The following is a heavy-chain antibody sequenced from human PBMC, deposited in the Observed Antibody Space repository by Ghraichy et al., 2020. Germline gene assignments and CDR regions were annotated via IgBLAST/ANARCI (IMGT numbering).Heavy chain of an antibody. CDR3: AKDLHPTYYYYYGMDV. V-gene: IGHV3-9*01. CDR2: ISWNSGSI. Sequence: GGSLRLSCAASGFTFDDYAMHWVRQAPGKGLEWVSGISWNSGSIGYADSVKGRFTISRDNAKNSLYLQMNSLRAEDTALYYCAKDLHPTYYYYYGMDVWGQGTTVTVSS. CDR1: GFTFDDYA. J-gene: IGHJ6*02.